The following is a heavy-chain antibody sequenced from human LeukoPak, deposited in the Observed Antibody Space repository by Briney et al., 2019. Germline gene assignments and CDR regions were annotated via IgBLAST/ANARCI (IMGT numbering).Heavy chain of an antibody. CDR1: GASISSSSFY. V-gene: IGHV4-39*07. J-gene: IGHJ5*02. CDR3: ARYRYSGTYYP. Sequence: SETLSLTCTVSGASISSSSFYWGWIRQPPGKGLEWIGSIYYSGSTYYNPSLKSRVTISVDTSKNQFSLKLSSVTAADTAVYYCARYRYSGTYYPWRQGTLVTVSS. CDR2: IYYSGST. D-gene: IGHD1-26*01.